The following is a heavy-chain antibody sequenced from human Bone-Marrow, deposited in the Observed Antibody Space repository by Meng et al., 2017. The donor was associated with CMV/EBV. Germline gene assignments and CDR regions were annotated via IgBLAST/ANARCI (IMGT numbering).Heavy chain of an antibody. CDR3: ARGIAAAGPRDWFDP. Sequence: SETLSLTCAVYGGSFSGYYWSWIRQPPGKGLEWIGEINHSGSTNYNPSLKSRVTISVDMSKNQFSLKLSSVTAADTAVYYCARGIAAAGPRDWFDPWGQGTLVTVSS. V-gene: IGHV4-34*01. CDR2: INHSGST. J-gene: IGHJ5*02. D-gene: IGHD6-13*01. CDR1: GGSFSGYY.